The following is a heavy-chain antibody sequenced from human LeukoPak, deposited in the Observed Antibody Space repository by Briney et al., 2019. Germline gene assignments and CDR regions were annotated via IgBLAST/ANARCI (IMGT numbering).Heavy chain of an antibody. J-gene: IGHJ4*02. V-gene: IGHV4-4*02. CDR2: NFPSGPT. D-gene: IGHD4-17*01. CDR3: ARVGATLTTAYFDS. Sequence: SETLSLTCAVSGDSISGSNLWSGVRQPPGKGLEWIGENFPSGPTNYNQSLRSGVTLSVDTSKNRFSLKLSSVTAADTAVYYCARVGATLTTAYFDSWGQGTLVTVSS. CDR1: GDSISGSNL.